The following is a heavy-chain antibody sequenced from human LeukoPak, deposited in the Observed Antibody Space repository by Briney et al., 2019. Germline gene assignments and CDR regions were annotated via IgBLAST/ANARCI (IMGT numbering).Heavy chain of an antibody. D-gene: IGHD3-22*01. CDR3: ARAGYYYDSSGYYPIDY. CDR1: GGTFSSYA. V-gene: IGHV1-69*04. CDR2: IIPILGIA. Sequence: SSVKVSCKASGGTFSSYALSWVRQAPGQGLECMGRIIPILGIANYAQKFQGRVTITADKSTSTAYVELSSLRSEDTAVYYCARAGYYYDSSGYYPIDYWGQGTLVTVSS. J-gene: IGHJ4*02.